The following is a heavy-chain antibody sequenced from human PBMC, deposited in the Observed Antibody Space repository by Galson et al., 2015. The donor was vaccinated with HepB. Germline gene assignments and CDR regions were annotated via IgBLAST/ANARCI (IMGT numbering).Heavy chain of an antibody. J-gene: IGHJ4*02. CDR2: ISGSGGST. D-gene: IGHD3-3*01. V-gene: IGHV3-23*01. CDR1: GFTFSSYA. Sequence: SLRLSCAASGFTFSSYAMSWVRQAPGKGLEWVSAISGSGGSTYYADSVKGRFTISRDNSKNTLYLQMNSLRAEDTAVYYCAKDQANFWSGYPDWGQGTLVTVSS. CDR3: AKDQANFWSGYPD.